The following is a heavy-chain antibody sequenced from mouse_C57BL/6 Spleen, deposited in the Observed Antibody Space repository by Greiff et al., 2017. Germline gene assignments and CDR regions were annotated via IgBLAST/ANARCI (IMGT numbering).Heavy chain of an antibody. CDR3: APRITTVVERDWYFDV. Sequence: VKLQQSGAELARPGASVKLSCKASGYTFTSYGISWVKQRTGQGLEWIGEIYPRSGNTYYNEKFNGKATLTADKSSSTAYMELRSLTSEDSAVYCCAPRITTVVERDWYFDVWGTGTTVTVAS. J-gene: IGHJ1*03. CDR1: GYTFTSYG. CDR2: IYPRSGNT. V-gene: IGHV1-81*01. D-gene: IGHD1-1*01.